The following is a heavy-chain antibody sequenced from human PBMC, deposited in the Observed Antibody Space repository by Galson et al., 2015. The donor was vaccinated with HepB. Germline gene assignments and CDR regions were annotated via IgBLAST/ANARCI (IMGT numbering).Heavy chain of an antibody. CDR2: ISAYNGNT. CDR3: ASSAVSGFGESRV. V-gene: IGHV1-18*01. Sequence: SVKVSCRASGYTFTSYGISWVRQAPGQGLGWMGWISAYNGNTNYAQKLQGRVTMTTDTSTSTAYMELRSLRSDDTAVYYCASSAVSGFGESRVWGQGTLVTVSS. J-gene: IGHJ4*02. D-gene: IGHD3-10*01. CDR1: GYTFTSYG.